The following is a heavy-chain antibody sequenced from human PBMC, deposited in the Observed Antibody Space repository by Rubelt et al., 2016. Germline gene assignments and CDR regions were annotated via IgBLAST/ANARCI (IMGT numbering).Heavy chain of an antibody. CDR3: ARGCEVPAEYCY. J-gene: IGHJ4*02. V-gene: IGHV3-30*04. Sequence: PGRSLRLSCAASGFTLSSYAMHWVRPAPGKGLEWVAVMTYDGSEHYADSVKGRFTISRDNSKNSLYLQMNSLRAEDQAVDYCARGCEVPAEYCYWGQGTLVTVSS. CDR2: MTYDGSE. CDR1: GFTLSSYA. D-gene: IGHD2-2*01.